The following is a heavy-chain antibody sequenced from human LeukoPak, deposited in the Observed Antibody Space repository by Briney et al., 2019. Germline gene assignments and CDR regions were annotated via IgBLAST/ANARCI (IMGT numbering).Heavy chain of an antibody. Sequence: GGSLRLSCAASGFTFSSSWMNWVRQAPGKGLECVATIKQDGSEKYYVDSVEGRFTISRDNAKNSLYLQTNSLRAEDTAVYYCATTHDYGDFRFDYWGQGTLVTVSS. CDR2: IKQDGSEK. V-gene: IGHV3-7*01. CDR1: GFTFSSSW. J-gene: IGHJ4*02. CDR3: ATTHDYGDFRFDY. D-gene: IGHD4-17*01.